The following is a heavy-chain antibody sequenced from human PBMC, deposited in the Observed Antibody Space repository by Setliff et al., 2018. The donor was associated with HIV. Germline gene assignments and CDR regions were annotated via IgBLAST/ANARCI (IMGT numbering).Heavy chain of an antibody. V-gene: IGHV1-2*02. CDR1: GYTFTGHY. Sequence: ASVKVSCKASGYTFTGHYLHWVRQAPGQGLEWLGWVYPNSGDAIYAQNFQGRVTMTRDTPINAAYTELRGLRSDDTAVYYCARNFGLSPSGKYYYYYGMDIWGQGTTVTVSS. J-gene: IGHJ6*02. CDR3: ARNFGLSPSGKYYYYYGMDI. CDR2: VYPNSGDA. D-gene: IGHD3-10*01.